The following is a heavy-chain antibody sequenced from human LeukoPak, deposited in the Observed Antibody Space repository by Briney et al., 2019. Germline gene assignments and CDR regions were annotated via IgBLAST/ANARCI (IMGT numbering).Heavy chain of an antibody. Sequence: GGSLRLSCAASGFTFSSYSMNWVRQAPGKGLEWVSSISSSSSYIYYADSVKGRFTISRDNAKNSLYLQMNSLRAEDTAVYYCASLGYCSSTSCPTAWGQGTLVTVSS. D-gene: IGHD2-2*01. CDR3: ASLGYCSSTSCPTA. CDR1: GFTFSSYS. J-gene: IGHJ5*02. V-gene: IGHV3-21*01. CDR2: ISSSSSYI.